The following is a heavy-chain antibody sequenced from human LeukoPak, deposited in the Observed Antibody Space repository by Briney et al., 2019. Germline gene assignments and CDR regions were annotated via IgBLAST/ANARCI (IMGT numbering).Heavy chain of an antibody. D-gene: IGHD3-10*01. V-gene: IGHV4-38-2*02. CDR3: ARAGGASFDAFDF. J-gene: IGHJ3*01. CDR1: GYSISSGYF. Sequence: PSETLSLTCSVSGYSISSGYFWGWIRRSPVRGLEWIGKIYHSGSTHYNPSLKSRLTISVDTSKNQFSLKVTSVTAADTAVYYCARAGGASFDAFDFWGLGTMVTVSS. CDR2: IYHSGST.